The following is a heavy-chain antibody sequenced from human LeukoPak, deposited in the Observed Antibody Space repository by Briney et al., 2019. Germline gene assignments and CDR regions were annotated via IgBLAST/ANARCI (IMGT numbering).Heavy chain of an antibody. J-gene: IGHJ4*02. CDR1: GFTVSSNY. CDR3: ARVSRYCSSGSCYTAHYYFDF. V-gene: IGHV3-66*01. D-gene: IGHD2-15*01. Sequence: GGSLRLSCAASGFTVSSNYMSWVRQTPGKGLEWASVIYSGGNTYYADSVKGRFTISRDNSKNTLFLQMNSLRAEDTAVYYCARVSRYCSSGSCYTAHYYFDFWGQGTLVTVSS. CDR2: IYSGGNT.